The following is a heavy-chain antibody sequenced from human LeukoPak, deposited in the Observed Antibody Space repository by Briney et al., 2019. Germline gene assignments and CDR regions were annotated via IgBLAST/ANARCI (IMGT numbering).Heavy chain of an antibody. Sequence: GGSLRLSCAASGFTFSDYSMNWVRQAPGKGLEWVSSISSRSAYIHYTDSVKGRFTISRDNAENSLYLQMTNLGADDTAVYYCARDRSGSYPYYFDYWGQGTVVTVSS. D-gene: IGHD1-26*01. J-gene: IGHJ4*02. CDR2: ISSRSAYI. CDR1: GFTFSDYS. V-gene: IGHV3-21*01. CDR3: ARDRSGSYPYYFDY.